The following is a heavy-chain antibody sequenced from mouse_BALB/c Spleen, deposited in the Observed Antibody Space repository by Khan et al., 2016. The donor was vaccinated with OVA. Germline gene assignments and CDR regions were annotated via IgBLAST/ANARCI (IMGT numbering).Heavy chain of an antibody. CDR3: AGWFAY. CDR2: ISYSGGT. CDR1: GYSITSDYA. J-gene: IGHJ3*01. V-gene: IGHV3-2*02. Sequence: EVQLVESGPGLVKPSQSLSLTCTVTGYSITSDYAWNWIRQFPGNKLEWMGYISYSGGTSYLPSLKSRISITRYTSKNQFFLQLNSVTTEDSATYYCAGWFAYWGQGTLVTVS.